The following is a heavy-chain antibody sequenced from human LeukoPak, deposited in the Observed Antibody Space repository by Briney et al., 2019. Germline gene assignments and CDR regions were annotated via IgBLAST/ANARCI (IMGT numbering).Heavy chain of an antibody. CDR1: GFTFDEYA. CDR2: ITGSGTGT. J-gene: IGHJ5*02. Sequence: GGSLRLSCAASGFTFDEYAMHWVRQVPGKGLQWVSVITGSGTGTDHADSVKGRFTISRDNSRNSLYLQMNSLRIEDTALYYCAKDMDHYDFWTGGFDPWGQGTLVTVSS. D-gene: IGHD3-3*01. V-gene: IGHV3-43*02. CDR3: AKDMDHYDFWTGGFDP.